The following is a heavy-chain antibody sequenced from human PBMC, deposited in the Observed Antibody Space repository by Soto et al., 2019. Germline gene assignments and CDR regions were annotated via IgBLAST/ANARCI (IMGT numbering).Heavy chain of an antibody. CDR2: IFWDDDQ. CDR1: GFSLSTTGEV. J-gene: IGHJ2*01. V-gene: IGHV2-5*02. Sequence: QITLKESGPTLLNPTQTVTLTGTVSGFSLSTTGEVVGWIRKAPGEALDSLALIFWDDDQYYRPPLQSRITITKDTAEIQVVLTLTDVAPVDTATYYFAYRPLQRATDFDIRVPGTLVTVSS. CDR3: AYRPLQRATDFDI. D-gene: IGHD4-4*01.